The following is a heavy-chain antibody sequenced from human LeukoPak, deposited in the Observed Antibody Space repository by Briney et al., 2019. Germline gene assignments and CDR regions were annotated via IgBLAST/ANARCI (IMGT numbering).Heavy chain of an antibody. J-gene: IGHJ4*02. CDR1: GFTFSSYG. D-gene: IGHD5-24*01. CDR2: IWYDGSNK. CDR3: AKAPSWLTSYY. V-gene: IGHV3-33*06. Sequence: GGSLRLSCAASGFTFSSYGMHWVRQAPGKGLEWVAVIWYDGSNKYYADSVKGRFTISRDNSKNTLYLQMNSLRAEDTAVYYCAKAPSWLTSYYWGQGTLVTVSS.